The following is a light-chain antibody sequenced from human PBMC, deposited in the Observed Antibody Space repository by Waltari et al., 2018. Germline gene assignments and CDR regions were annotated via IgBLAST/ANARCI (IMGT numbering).Light chain of an antibody. CDR2: EVS. CDR1: SSDVGSYTF. V-gene: IGLV2-23*02. Sequence: QSALTQPASVSGSPGQSVTISCTATSSDVGSYTFVSWYQQYPGKAPKVMIYEVSKRPSGVSNRYSGSKSGNTASLTISGLQAEDEADYYCCSYASTSNSVVFGGGTKLTVL. J-gene: IGLJ2*01. CDR3: CSYASTSNSVV.